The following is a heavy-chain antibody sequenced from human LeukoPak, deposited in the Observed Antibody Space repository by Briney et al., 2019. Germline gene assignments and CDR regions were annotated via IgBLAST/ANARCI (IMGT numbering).Heavy chain of an antibody. D-gene: IGHD5-12*01. Sequence: WIRQPPGKGLEWVGFIRSKAYGGTTEYAASVKGRFTISRDDSKGIAYLQMNSLKTEDTAVYYCTRGALGGGYVNWFDPWGQGTLVTVSS. CDR2: IRSKAYGGTT. V-gene: IGHV3-49*02. J-gene: IGHJ5*02. CDR3: TRGALGGGYVNWFDP.